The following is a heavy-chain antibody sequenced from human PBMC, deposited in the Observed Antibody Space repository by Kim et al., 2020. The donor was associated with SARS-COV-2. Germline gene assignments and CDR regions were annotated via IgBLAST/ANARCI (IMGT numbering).Heavy chain of an antibody. V-gene: IGHV4-34*01. CDR2: INHSGST. CDR3: ASRGPVGPQLIRISRYFDY. Sequence: SETLSLTCAVYGGSFSGYYWSWIRQPPGKGLEWIGEINHSGSTNYNPSLKSRVTISVDTSKNQFSLKLSSVTAADTAVYYCASRGPVGPQLIRISRYFDYWGQGTLVTVSS. CDR1: GGSFSGYY. D-gene: IGHD1-1*01. J-gene: IGHJ4*02.